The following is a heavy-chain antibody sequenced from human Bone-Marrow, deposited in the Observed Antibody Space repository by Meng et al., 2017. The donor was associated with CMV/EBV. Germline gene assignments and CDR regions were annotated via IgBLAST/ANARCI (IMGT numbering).Heavy chain of an antibody. CDR3: ARGTVGRHRTGELRVIWFDP. V-gene: IGHV4-59*12. D-gene: IGHD7-27*01. CDR2: IYYSGST. Sequence: SETLSLTCTVSGGSISSYYWSWIRQPPGKGLEWIGYIYYSGSTNYNPSLKSRVTISVDTSKNQFSLKLSSVTAADTAVYYCARGTVGRHRTGELRVIWFDPWGQGTLVTVSS. CDR1: GGSISSYY. J-gene: IGHJ5*02.